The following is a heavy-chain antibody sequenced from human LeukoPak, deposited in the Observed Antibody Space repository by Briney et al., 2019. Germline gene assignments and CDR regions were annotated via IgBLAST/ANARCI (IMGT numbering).Heavy chain of an antibody. V-gene: IGHV3-48*03. Sequence: GGSLRLSCAASGFTLSSYEMNWVRQAPGKGLEWVSYISSSGSTIYYADSVKGRFTISRDNAKNSLYLQMNSLRAEDTAVYYCAAKDIVVVPAPFYYYGMDVWGQGTTVTVSS. CDR2: ISSSGSTI. J-gene: IGHJ6*02. CDR1: GFTLSSYE. D-gene: IGHD2-2*01. CDR3: AAKDIVVVPAPFYYYGMDV.